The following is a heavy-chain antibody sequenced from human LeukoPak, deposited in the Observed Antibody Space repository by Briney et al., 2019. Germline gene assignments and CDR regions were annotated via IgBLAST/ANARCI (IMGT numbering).Heavy chain of an antibody. V-gene: IGHV4-39*01. CDR2: IYYSGST. CDR3: AIVVVPAAPEDQYYYYGMDV. CDR1: GGSVSSSSYY. J-gene: IGHJ6*02. Sequence: SETLSLTCTVSGGSVSSSSYYWGWIRQPPGKGLEWIGSIYYSGSTYYNPSLKSRVTISVDTSKNQFSLKLSSVTAADTAVYYCAIVVVPAAPEDQYYYYGMDVWGQGTTVTVSS. D-gene: IGHD2-2*01.